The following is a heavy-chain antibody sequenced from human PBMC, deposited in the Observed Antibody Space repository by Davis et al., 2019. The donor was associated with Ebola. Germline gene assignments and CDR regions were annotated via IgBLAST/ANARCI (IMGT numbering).Heavy chain of an antibody. V-gene: IGHV1-8*01. D-gene: IGHD1-7*01. Sequence: ASVKVSCKTSGYTFTNYDINWVRQASGQGLEWMGWMNPNSGYTGYAQKFQGRVTLTRDTSTSTAHMELSSLRSDDTAVYYCARAPAGSNWNYGGNWFDPWGQGTLVTVSS. CDR2: MNPNSGYT. CDR1: GYTFTNYD. J-gene: IGHJ5*02. CDR3: ARAPAGSNWNYGGNWFDP.